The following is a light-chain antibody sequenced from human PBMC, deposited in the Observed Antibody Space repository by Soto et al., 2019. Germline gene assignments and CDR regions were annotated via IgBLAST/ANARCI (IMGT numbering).Light chain of an antibody. CDR1: QTISSW. Sequence: DIKMTQSPATLSGSVGDRVTITCRASQTISSWLAWYQQKPGKAPKLLIYKASTLKSGVPSRVSGSGSGTEFTLTISSLQPDDFATYYCQQYTNYPWTFGQGTKV. CDR2: KAS. CDR3: QQYTNYPWT. J-gene: IGKJ1*01. V-gene: IGKV1-5*03.